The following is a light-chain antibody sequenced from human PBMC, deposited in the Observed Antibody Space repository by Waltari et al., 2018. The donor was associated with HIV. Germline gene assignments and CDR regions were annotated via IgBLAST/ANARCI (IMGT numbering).Light chain of an antibody. CDR2: DVG. J-gene: IGLJ1*01. CDR1: SRYVGGYDV. CDR3: CSYAGNFFV. Sequence: QSALTQPRSVSGSPGQSVPISCIGTSRYVGGYDVVSWYQQHPGKAPTLMIYDVGKRPSGVPARFSGSKSGNTASLTISGLQAEDEADYFCCSYAGNFFVFGTGTQVSVL. V-gene: IGLV2-11*01.